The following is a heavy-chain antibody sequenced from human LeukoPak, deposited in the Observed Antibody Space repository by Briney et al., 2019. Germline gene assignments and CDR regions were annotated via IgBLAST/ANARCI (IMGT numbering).Heavy chain of an antibody. CDR1: GGSISGDGYH. CDR2: IRYSGST. D-gene: IGHD3-10*01. CDR3: ARTSHSGYMVRGVLYYGMDV. Sequence: PSETLSLTCSVSGGSISGDGYHWGWIRRPPGKGLEWIGCIRYSGSTCYKTSLKSRVTVDIDTSKNQFSLKLSSVTAADTAVYYCARTSHSGYMVRGVLYYGMDVWGQGTTVTVSS. V-gene: IGHV4-39*01. J-gene: IGHJ6*02.